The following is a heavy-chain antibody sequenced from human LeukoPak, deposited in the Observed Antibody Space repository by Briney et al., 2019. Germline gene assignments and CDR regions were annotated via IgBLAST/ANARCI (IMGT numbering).Heavy chain of an antibody. V-gene: IGHV3-33*01. D-gene: IGHD4-17*01. CDR3: ARGGYGDYGYGIDV. CDR1: GFTFSNYG. Sequence: GGSLRLSCAASGFTFSNYGMHWVRQAPGKGLEWVAVIWYDGSNKYYADYVKGRFTISRDESKNTLYLLMNSVRAEDTAVYHCARGGYGDYGYGIDVWGQGTTVTVSS. J-gene: IGHJ6*02. CDR2: IWYDGSNK.